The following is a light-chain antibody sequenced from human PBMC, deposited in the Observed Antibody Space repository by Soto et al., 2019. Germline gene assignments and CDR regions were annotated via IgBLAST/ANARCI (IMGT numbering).Light chain of an antibody. CDR3: ATWDGSLPGEV. V-gene: IGLV1-51*01. J-gene: IGLJ2*01. CDR1: SSNIGAGSD. Sequence: QSVLTQPPSVSGAPGQTVTISCPGSSSNIGAGSDVHWYMQLPGTAPKLLIYDNNKRPSGIPDRFSGSKSGTSGTLDITGLQTGDEADYYCATWDGSLPGEVFGGGTKLTVL. CDR2: DNN.